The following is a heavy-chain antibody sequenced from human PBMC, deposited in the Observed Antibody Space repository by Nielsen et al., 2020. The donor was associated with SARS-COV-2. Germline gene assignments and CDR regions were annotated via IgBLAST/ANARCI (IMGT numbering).Heavy chain of an antibody. CDR3: ARVVVVVAAHAFDI. D-gene: IGHD2-15*01. CDR2: INAGNGNT. CDR1: GYTFTSYA. Sequence: ASVKVSCKASGYTFTSYAMHWVRQAPGQRLEWMGWINAGNGNTKYSQKFQGRVTMTTDTSTSTAYMELRSLRSDDTAVYYCARVVVVVAAHAFDIWGQGTMVTVSS. J-gene: IGHJ3*02. V-gene: IGHV1-3*01.